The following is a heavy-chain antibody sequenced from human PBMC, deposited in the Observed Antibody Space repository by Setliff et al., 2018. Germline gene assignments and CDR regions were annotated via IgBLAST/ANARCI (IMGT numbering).Heavy chain of an antibody. D-gene: IGHD3-10*01. CDR3: ARDRGGTNPWFDS. J-gene: IGHJ5*01. Sequence: GGSLRLSCAASGFTLSTYSMNWVRQAPGKGLEWVSYISSSSSTIYYADSVKGRFTISRDSSKNTLYLQMNSLTAEDTAMYYCARDRGGTNPWFDSWGQGTLVTVSS. CDR2: ISSSSSTI. CDR1: GFTLSTYS. V-gene: IGHV3-48*04.